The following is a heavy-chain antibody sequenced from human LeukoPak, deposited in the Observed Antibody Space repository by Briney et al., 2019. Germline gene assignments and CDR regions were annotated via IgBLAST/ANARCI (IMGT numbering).Heavy chain of an antibody. V-gene: IGHV4-39*01. D-gene: IGHD1-26*01. CDR3: ARGSRRLADFHY. Sequence: SETLFFTCTVSGDSISSSAYYWGWIRQPPGKGLGWIGTISYSGSTYYNPSLQSRVTISVDTSKNQFSLELSSVTAADTAVYYCARGSRRLADFHYWGQGTLVTVSS. CDR1: GDSISSSAYY. J-gene: IGHJ4*02. CDR2: ISYSGST.